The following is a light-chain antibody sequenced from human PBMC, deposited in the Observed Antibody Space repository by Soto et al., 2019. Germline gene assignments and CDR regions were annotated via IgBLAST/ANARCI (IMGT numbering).Light chain of an antibody. CDR3: NSYTSSSTLV. CDR1: SSDVGGYNF. V-gene: IGLV2-14*03. Sequence: QCALTQPASVSGSPGQSITISCTGTSSDVGGYNFVSWYQQHPGKAPKLMLYNVYDRPSGISHRFSGSTSGNTASLTISGPHAEDEAHYYCNSYTSSSTLVFGRGTKLTVL. CDR2: NVY. J-gene: IGLJ2*01.